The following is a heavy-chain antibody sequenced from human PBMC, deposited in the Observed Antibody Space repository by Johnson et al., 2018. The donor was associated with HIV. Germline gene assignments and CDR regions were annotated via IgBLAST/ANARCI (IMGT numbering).Heavy chain of an antibody. CDR3: ARDVRDYYDSSGYPYLDAFDI. Sequence: EVQLMESGGGVVQPGRSLRLSCAASGFTFDDYGMSWVRQAPGKGLEWVSGINWNGGSTGYADSVKGRFTIPRDNAKNSLYLQMNSLRAEDTALYYCARDVRDYYDSSGYPYLDAFDIWGQGTMVTVSS. CDR2: INWNGGST. J-gene: IGHJ3*02. V-gene: IGHV3-20*04. D-gene: IGHD3-22*01. CDR1: GFTFDDYG.